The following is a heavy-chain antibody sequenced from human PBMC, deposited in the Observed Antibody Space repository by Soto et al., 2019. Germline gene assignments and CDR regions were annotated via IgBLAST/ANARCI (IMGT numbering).Heavy chain of an antibody. V-gene: IGHV3-33*01. CDR1: GFTFSSYG. Sequence: QVQLVESGGGVVQPGRSLRLSCAASGFTFSSYGMHWVRQAPGKGLEWVVVIWYDGSNKYYADSVKGRFTISRDNSKNTLYLQMNSLRAEDTAVYYCARDGSSGYDWGDYGMDVWGQGTTVTVSS. D-gene: IGHD5-12*01. CDR3: ARDGSSGYDWGDYGMDV. J-gene: IGHJ6*02. CDR2: IWYDGSNK.